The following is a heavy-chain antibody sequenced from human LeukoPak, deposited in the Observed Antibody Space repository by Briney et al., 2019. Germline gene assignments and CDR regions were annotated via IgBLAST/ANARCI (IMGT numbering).Heavy chain of an antibody. V-gene: IGHV1-8*01. J-gene: IGHJ5*02. CDR1: GYTFTSYD. D-gene: IGHD6-19*01. Sequence: ASVKVSCKAAGYTFTSYDINWVRQATGQGLEWMGGMNPNSGNTGYAQKFQGRVTMTRNTSISTAYTELSSLRSEDTAVYYCARVGSDSSGWYAWFDPWGQGTLVTVSS. CDR2: MNPNSGNT. CDR3: ARVGSDSSGWYAWFDP.